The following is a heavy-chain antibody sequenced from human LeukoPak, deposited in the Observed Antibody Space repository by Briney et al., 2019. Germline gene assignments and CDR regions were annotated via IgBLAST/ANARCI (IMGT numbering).Heavy chain of an antibody. CDR3: ARHSYQLLFGY. CDR2: ISSSSSYI. CDR1: GFTFSSYS. J-gene: IGHJ4*02. V-gene: IGHV3-21*01. Sequence: GGSLRLSCVASGFTFSSYSMYWVRQAPGKGLEWVSSISSSSSYIYYADSVKGRFTISRDNAKNSLYLQMNSLRAEDTAVYYCARHSYQLLFGYWGQGTLVTVSS. D-gene: IGHD2-2*01.